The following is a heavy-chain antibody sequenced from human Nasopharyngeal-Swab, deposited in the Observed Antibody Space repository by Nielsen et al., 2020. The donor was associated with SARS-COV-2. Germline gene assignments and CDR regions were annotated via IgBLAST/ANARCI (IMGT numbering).Heavy chain of an antibody. J-gene: IGHJ5*02. V-gene: IGHV3-23*01. Sequence: GGSLRLSCAASGFTFSSYWMSWVRQAPGKGLEWVSAISGSGGSTYYADSVKGRFTISRDNSKNTLYLQMNSLRAEDTAVYYCAKRPYDYVWGSYRYIPWFDPWGQGTLVTVSS. CDR2: ISGSGGST. CDR1: GFTFSSYW. CDR3: AKRPYDYVWGSYRYIPWFDP. D-gene: IGHD3-16*02.